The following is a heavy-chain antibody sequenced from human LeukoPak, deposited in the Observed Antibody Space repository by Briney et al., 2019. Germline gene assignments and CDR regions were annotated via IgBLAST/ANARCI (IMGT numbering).Heavy chain of an antibody. CDR2: IKSDGSIT. CDR3: ARGDWDFDY. D-gene: IGHD3/OR15-3a*01. CDR1: GLAFSSYW. Sequence: GGSLRLSCAASGLAFSSYWMHWVRQAPGKGLVWVSRIKSDGSITDYADSVKGRFTISRDNAKNSLYLQMNSLRAEDTAVYYCARGDWDFDYWGQGTLVTVSS. V-gene: IGHV3-74*01. J-gene: IGHJ4*02.